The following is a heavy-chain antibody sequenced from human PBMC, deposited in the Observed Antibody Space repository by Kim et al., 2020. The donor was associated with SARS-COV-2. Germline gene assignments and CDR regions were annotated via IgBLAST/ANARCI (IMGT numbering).Heavy chain of an antibody. CDR2: IIPIFGTA. J-gene: IGHJ6*02. D-gene: IGHD3-3*01. V-gene: IGHV1-69*13. CDR1: GGTFSSYA. Sequence: SVKVSCKASGGTFSSYAISWVRQAPGQGLEWMGGIIPIFGTANYAQKFQGRVTITADESTSTAYMELSSLRSEDTAVYYCARDDEEGLFGELPSPHVFQSYYYYGMDVWGQGTTVTVSS. CDR3: ARDDEEGLFGELPSPHVFQSYYYYGMDV.